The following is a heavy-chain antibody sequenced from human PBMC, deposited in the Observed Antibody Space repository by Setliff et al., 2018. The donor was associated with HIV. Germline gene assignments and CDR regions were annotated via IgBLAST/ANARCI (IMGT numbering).Heavy chain of an antibody. CDR3: ARGTDYDLWTYYYYLDV. Sequence: GGSLRLSCAASGFTFSSYAMSWVRQAPGKGLEWVSGISGGGASTYYADSVKGRFTVSRDNSKSTLYLQMNSLRAEDTATYYCARGTDYDLWTYYYYLDVWGKGTTVTVSS. D-gene: IGHD3-3*01. J-gene: IGHJ6*03. CDR2: ISGGGAST. CDR1: GFTFSSYA. V-gene: IGHV3-23*01.